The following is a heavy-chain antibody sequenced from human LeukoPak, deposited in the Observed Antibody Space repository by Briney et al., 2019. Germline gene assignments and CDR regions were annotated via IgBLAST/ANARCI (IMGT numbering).Heavy chain of an antibody. D-gene: IGHD1-26*01. CDR2: IYYSGST. Sequence: SETLSLTCTVSGGSISSYYWSWIRQPPGKGLEWIRYIYYSGSTNYNPSLKSRVTISVDTSKNQFSLKLSSVTAADTAVYYCARLTYSGSYAVDCFDYWGQGTLVTVSS. J-gene: IGHJ4*02. CDR3: ARLTYSGSYAVDCFDY. CDR1: GGSISSYY. V-gene: IGHV4-59*01.